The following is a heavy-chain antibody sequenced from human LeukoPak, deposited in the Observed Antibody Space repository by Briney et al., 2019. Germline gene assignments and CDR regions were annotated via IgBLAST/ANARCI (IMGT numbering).Heavy chain of an antibody. J-gene: IGHJ4*02. CDR2: ISAYNGNT. CDR1: GYTFTSYG. D-gene: IGHD3-22*01. V-gene: IGHV1-18*01. Sequence: ASVKVSCKASGYTFTSYGISWVRQAPGQGLEWMGWISAYNGNTNYAQKLQGRVTMTTDTSTSTAYMELRSLRSDDTAVYYCARDRRYYDSSGYQGYFDYWGQGTLVTVSS. CDR3: ARDRRYYDSSGYQGYFDY.